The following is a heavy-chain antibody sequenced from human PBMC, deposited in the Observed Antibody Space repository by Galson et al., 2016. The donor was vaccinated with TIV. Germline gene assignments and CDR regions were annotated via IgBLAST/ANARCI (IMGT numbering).Heavy chain of an antibody. CDR1: GFTFTSFS. Sequence: SLRLSCAASGFTFTSFSINWVRQAPGKGLEWVSSISSSGSLTYYADSVKGRFTTSRDNAKNSVFLQMNSLRAEDTAVYHCARVGVYMGYGMDVWGQGTTVTVFS. J-gene: IGHJ6*02. D-gene: IGHD3-10*01. CDR2: ISSSGSLT. V-gene: IGHV3-21*01. CDR3: ARVGVYMGYGMDV.